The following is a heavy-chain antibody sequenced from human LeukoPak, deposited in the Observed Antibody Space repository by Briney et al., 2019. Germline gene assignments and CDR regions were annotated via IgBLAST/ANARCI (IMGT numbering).Heavy chain of an antibody. Sequence: ASVKVSCKASGGTLSSYAISWVRQAPGQGLEWMGGIIPIFGTANYAQKFQGRVTITTDESTSTAYMELSSLRSEDTAVYYCARGPPRGKYYYMDVWGKGTTVTVSS. V-gene: IGHV1-69*05. CDR1: GGTLSSYA. J-gene: IGHJ6*03. CDR3: ARGPPRGKYYYMDV. CDR2: IIPIFGTA. D-gene: IGHD1-1*01.